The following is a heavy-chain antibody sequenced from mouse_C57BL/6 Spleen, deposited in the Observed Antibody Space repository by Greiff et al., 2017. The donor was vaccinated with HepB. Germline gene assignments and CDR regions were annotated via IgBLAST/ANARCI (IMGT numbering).Heavy chain of an antibody. J-gene: IGHJ2*01. V-gene: IGHV14-2*01. CDR3: ARSDYYGSSYYFDY. D-gene: IGHD1-1*01. Sequence: VQLQQSGAELVKPGASVKLSCTASGFNIKDYYMHWVKQRTEQGLKWIGRIDPEDGETKYAPNFQGKATITADTSSNTAYLHLSSLTSEDTAFYYCARSDYYGSSYYFDYWGQGTTLTVSS. CDR2: IDPEDGET. CDR1: GFNIKDYY.